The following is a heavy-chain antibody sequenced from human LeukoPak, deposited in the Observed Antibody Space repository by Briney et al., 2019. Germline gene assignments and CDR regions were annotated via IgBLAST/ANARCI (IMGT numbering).Heavy chain of an antibody. CDR1: GFNFSSDA. D-gene: IGHD5-12*01. V-gene: IGHV3-23*01. Sequence: GGSLRLSCEDSGFNFSSDAMSWIRQAPGKGLKRVSAISGSGGSTYYADSVKGRFTISRDNSKNTLYLQMNSLRAEDTAVYYCAKNLVGGYDGTDYWGQGTLVTVSS. CDR3: AKNLVGGYDGTDY. CDR2: ISGSGGST. J-gene: IGHJ4*02.